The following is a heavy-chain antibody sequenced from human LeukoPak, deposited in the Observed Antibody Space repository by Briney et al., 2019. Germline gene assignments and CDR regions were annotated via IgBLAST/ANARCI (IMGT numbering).Heavy chain of an antibody. CDR2: IHWNGDST. V-gene: IGHV3-20*04. Sequence: GGSLRLSCAASGFTFDDYGMSWVRQAPGKGLEWVPGIHWNGDSTGYADSVKGRLTISRDNAKNSLYLQMNSLRAEDTALYYCARVQRWGYSNYFDYWGQGTLVTVSS. J-gene: IGHJ4*02. D-gene: IGHD4-11*01. CDR3: ARVQRWGYSNYFDY. CDR1: GFTFDDYG.